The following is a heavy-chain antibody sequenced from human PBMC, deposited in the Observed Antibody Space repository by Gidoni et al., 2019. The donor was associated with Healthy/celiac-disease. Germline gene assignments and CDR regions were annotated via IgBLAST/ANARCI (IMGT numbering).Heavy chain of an antibody. D-gene: IGHD3-3*01. V-gene: IGHV3-48*02. J-gene: IGHJ6*02. Sequence: EVQLVESGGGLVQPGGSLRLSCAASGFTFSSYSMNWSRQAPGKGLEWVSYISSSSSTIYYADPVKGRFTISRDNAKNSLYLQMNSLRDEDTAVYYCARDYHRREGNDFWSGYYSGYYYGMDVWGQGTTVTVSS. CDR3: ARDYHRREGNDFWSGYYSGYYYGMDV. CDR1: GFTFSSYS. CDR2: ISSSSSTI.